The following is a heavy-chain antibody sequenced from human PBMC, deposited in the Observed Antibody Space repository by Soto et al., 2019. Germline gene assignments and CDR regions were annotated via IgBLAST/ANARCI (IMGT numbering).Heavy chain of an antibody. CDR3: ARERGGYGLFDS. CDR2: IYPSGMP. Sequence: QLQLQESGSGLVKPSHTLSLTCTVSGGSFSNAAYSWSWIRQPPGKGLEWIGYIYPSGMPFYNPSLRSRVTISIDRSNDQFSLNLKSVTAADTAVYYCARERGGYGLFDSWGQGTLVTVSS. CDR1: GGSFSNAAYS. J-gene: IGHJ4*02. V-gene: IGHV4-30-2*01. D-gene: IGHD5-18*01.